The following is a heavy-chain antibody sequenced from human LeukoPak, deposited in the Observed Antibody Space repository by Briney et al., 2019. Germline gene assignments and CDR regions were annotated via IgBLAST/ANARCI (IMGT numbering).Heavy chain of an antibody. CDR1: GFTFSDHY. CDR2: TRNKANSYTT. J-gene: IGHJ6*02. D-gene: IGHD3-9*01. CDR3: ARGSGYFDSLNYYYYGMDV. Sequence: GRSLRLSCAASGFTFSDHYIDWVRQAPGKGLEWVGRTRNKANSYTTEYAASVKGRFTISRDDSKNSLYLQMNSLKTEDTAVYYCARGSGYFDSLNYYYYGMDVWGQGTTVTVSS. V-gene: IGHV3-72*01.